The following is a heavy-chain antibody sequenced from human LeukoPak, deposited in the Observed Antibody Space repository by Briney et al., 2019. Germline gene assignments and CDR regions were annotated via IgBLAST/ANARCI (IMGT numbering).Heavy chain of an antibody. D-gene: IGHD3-3*02. Sequence: ASVKVSCKASGYTFTGYYMHWVRQAPGQGLEWMGWISAYNGNTNYAQKLQGRVTMTTDTSTSTAYMELRSLRSDDTAVYYCAREGDAFEHCFDYWGQGTLVTVSS. V-gene: IGHV1-18*04. CDR1: GYTFTGYY. J-gene: IGHJ4*02. CDR2: ISAYNGNT. CDR3: AREGDAFEHCFDY.